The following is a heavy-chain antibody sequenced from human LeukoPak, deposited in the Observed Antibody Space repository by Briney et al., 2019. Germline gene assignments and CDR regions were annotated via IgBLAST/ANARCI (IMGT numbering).Heavy chain of an antibody. CDR1: GFTFSSYA. J-gene: IGHJ5*02. Sequence: GASLRLSCAASGFTFSSYAMSCVPQAPGKGLEWVSAISGSGGSTYYADSVKGRFTISRDNSKNTLYLQMNSLRAEDTAVYYCANPHYYGHAWGQGTLVTVSS. D-gene: IGHD3-10*01. V-gene: IGHV3-23*01. CDR2: ISGSGGST. CDR3: ANPHYYGHA.